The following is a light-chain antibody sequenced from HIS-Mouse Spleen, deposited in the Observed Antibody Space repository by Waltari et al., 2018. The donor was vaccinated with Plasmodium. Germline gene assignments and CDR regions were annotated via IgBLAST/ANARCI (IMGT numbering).Light chain of an antibody. Sequence: PGQTARITCSGDALPKQYAYWYQQKPGQAPVLVIYKDSERPSGIPERFSGSSSGTTVTLTISGVQGEDEADYYCQSADSSGTPNWVFGGGTKLTVL. J-gene: IGLJ3*02. CDR2: KDS. V-gene: IGLV3-25*03. CDR1: ALPKQY. CDR3: QSADSSGTPNWV.